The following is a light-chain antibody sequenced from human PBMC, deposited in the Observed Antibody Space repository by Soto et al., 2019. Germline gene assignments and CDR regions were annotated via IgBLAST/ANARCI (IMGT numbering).Light chain of an antibody. CDR2: GAS. J-gene: IGKJ2*01. V-gene: IGKV3-20*01. CDR1: QSLGTDC. Sequence: EIVLTQSPGTLSLSPGERATLSCRVSQSLGTDCLAWYQQKPGQAPRLLIYGASRRATGIPDRFSGSGSGADFTLTISTLEPEDFAVYYCQQYAYSPPHTFGQGTKLEMK. CDR3: QQYAYSPPHT.